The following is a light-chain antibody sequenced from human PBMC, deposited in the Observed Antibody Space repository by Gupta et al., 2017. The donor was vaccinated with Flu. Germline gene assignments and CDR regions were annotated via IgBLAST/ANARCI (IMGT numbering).Light chain of an antibody. CDR1: SDDVGGYNY. CDR2: DVT. Sequence: QSALTQPRSVSGSPGPSVTISCTGTSDDVGGYNYVSWYQHHPGRAPKVMIFDVTKRPSGVPDRFSGSKSGNTASLTISGLQVEDEADYYCCSYAGSYTWMFGGGTKLAVL. V-gene: IGLV2-11*01. J-gene: IGLJ3*02. CDR3: CSYAGSYTWM.